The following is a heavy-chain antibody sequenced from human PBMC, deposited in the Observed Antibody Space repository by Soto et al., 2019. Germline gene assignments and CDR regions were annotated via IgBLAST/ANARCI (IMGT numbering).Heavy chain of an antibody. Sequence: QVQLMQSGAEVKKPGASVTISCKASGYTFTSYYIHWVRQAPRQGLEWMAIINPSGGSTNYAQKFQGRVTVTRDTSTSTVNMELSSLSSEDTAVYYCARDLTAADYWAQGTLVTVSS. CDR1: GYTFTSYY. CDR3: ARDLTAADY. CDR2: INPSGGST. D-gene: IGHD2-21*02. J-gene: IGHJ4*02. V-gene: IGHV1-46*01.